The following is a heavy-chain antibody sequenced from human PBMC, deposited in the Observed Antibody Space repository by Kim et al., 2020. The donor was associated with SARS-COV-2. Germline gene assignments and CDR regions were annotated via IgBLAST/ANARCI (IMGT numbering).Heavy chain of an antibody. Sequence: GGSLRLFCAASGFTFSNAWMSWVRQAPGKGLEWVGRIKSKTDGGTTDYAAPVKGRFTISRDDSKNTLYLQMNSLKTEDTAVYYCTTAIRGGCTNGVCYTVPSYYSYYGMDVWGQGTTVTVSS. J-gene: IGHJ6*02. CDR1: GFTFSNAW. CDR3: TTAIRGGCTNGVCYTVPSYYSYYGMDV. D-gene: IGHD2-8*01. CDR2: IKSKTDGGTT. V-gene: IGHV3-15*01.